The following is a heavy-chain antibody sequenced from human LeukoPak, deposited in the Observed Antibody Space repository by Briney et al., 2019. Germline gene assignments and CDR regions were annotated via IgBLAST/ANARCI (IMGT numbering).Heavy chain of an antibody. V-gene: IGHV3-23*01. D-gene: IGHD4-23*01. CDR2: LSGSGGST. CDR3: AKGQTTVGRDFDL. Sequence: GGSLRLSCAASGFTFSSYAMKWVRQAPGKGLVWVSALSGSGGSTYYADSVKGRFTISRDNSKNTLYLQMNSLRAEDTAVYYCAKGQTTVGRDFDLWGRGTLVTVSS. CDR1: GFTFSSYA. J-gene: IGHJ2*01.